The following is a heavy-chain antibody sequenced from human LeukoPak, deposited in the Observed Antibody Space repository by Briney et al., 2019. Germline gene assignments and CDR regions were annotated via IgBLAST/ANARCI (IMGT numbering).Heavy chain of an antibody. V-gene: IGHV3-64D*06. CDR1: GFTFSSYA. CDR2: ISSNGGST. CDR3: VKAYVPAAAHGY. D-gene: IGHD2-2*01. Sequence: GGSLRLSCSASGFTFSSYAMHWVRQAPGKGLENVSAISSNGGSTYYADSVKGRFTISRDNSKNTLYLQMSSLRAEDTAVYYCVKAYVPAAAHGYWGQGTLVTVSS. J-gene: IGHJ4*02.